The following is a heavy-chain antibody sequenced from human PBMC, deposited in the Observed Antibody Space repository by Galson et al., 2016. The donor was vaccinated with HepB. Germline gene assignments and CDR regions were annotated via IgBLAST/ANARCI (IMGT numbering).Heavy chain of an antibody. D-gene: IGHD4-17*01. J-gene: IGHJ2*01. Sequence: SLRLSCAASGFTFSSYDMHWVRQATGKGLDWVSGICTAGDTYYPGSVKGRFTISREDAKNPLYLQMNSLRAGDTAVYYCATSVYGDYRFDDWYFDLWGRGTLVTVSS. CDR1: GFTFSSYD. CDR2: ICTAGDT. V-gene: IGHV3-13*01. CDR3: ATSVYGDYRFDDWYFDL.